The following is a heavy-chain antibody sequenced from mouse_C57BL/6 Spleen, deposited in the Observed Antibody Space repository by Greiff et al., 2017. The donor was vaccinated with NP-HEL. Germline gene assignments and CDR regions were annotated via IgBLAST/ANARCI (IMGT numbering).Heavy chain of an antibody. D-gene: IGHD4-1*01. CDR1: GYTFTDYN. Sequence: EVQLQQSGPELVKPGASVKIPCKASGYTFTDYNMDWVKQSPGKSLEWIGDINPNNGGTIYNQKFKGKATLTEDKSSSTAYMELRSLTSEDTACYYWARHDWDRCAYWSQGTLVTVSA. CDR3: ARHDWDRCAY. J-gene: IGHJ3*01. CDR2: INPNNGGT. V-gene: IGHV1-18*01.